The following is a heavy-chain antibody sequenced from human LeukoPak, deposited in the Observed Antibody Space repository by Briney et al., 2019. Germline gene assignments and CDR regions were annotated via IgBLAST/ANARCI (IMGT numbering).Heavy chain of an antibody. Sequence: GGSLRLSCAASGFIFSSYAMSWVRQAPGKGLVWVSRIDSDGSRITYADSVKGRFTISRDNAKNTVYLQMSSLRAEDTAVYYCARGRSGSYGFFDYWSLGNLVTVSS. J-gene: IGHJ4*02. V-gene: IGHV3-74*03. D-gene: IGHD3-10*01. CDR2: IDSDGSRI. CDR1: GFIFSSYA. CDR3: ARGRSGSYGFFDY.